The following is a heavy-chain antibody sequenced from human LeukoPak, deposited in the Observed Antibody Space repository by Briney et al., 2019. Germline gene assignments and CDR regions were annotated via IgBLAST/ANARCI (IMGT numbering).Heavy chain of an antibody. Sequence: SETQSLTCTVSGYSINSGYYWGLIRQPPGKGLEWIGCIYHSGNPYYNPSLKSRVTISVDTSKNQFSLKLTSVTAADTAVYYCARGGSGSYIDAFDIWGQGTMVTVSS. J-gene: IGHJ3*02. CDR3: ARGGSGSYIDAFDI. V-gene: IGHV4-38-2*02. CDR2: IYHSGNP. D-gene: IGHD3-10*01. CDR1: GYSINSGYY.